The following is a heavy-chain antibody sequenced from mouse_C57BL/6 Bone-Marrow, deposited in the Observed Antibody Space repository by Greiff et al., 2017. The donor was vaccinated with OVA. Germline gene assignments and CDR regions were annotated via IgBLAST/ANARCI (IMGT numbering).Heavy chain of an antibody. Sequence: QVQLQQSGAELARPGASVKLSCKASGYTFTSYGISWVKQRTGQGLEWIGEIYPRGGNTYYNEKFKGKATLTADKSSSTAYMELRSLTSEDSAVYFCASLYDLYAMDYWGQGTSVTVSS. J-gene: IGHJ4*01. D-gene: IGHD2-3*01. V-gene: IGHV1-81*01. CDR1: GYTFTSYG. CDR2: IYPRGGNT. CDR3: ASLYDLYAMDY.